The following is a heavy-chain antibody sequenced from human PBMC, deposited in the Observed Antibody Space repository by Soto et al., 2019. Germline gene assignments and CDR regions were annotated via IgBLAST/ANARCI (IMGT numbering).Heavy chain of an antibody. V-gene: IGHV3-49*04. CDR1: GFTFGYYA. CDR2: IRSKAYGGTT. D-gene: IGHD6-19*01. CDR3: TQXRRRYSSGWYSSSSFDY. Sequence: GGSLRLSCTASGFTFGYYAMSWVRQAPGKGLEWVGFIRSKAYGGTTEYAASVKGRFTISRDDSKSIAYLQMNSLKTEDTAVYYCTQXRRRYSSGWYSSSSFDYWGQGTLVTVSS. J-gene: IGHJ4*02.